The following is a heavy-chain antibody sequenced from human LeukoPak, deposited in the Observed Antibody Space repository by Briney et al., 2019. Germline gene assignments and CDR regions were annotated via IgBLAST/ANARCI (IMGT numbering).Heavy chain of an antibody. J-gene: IGHJ3*02. D-gene: IGHD2-2*01. CDR2: ISYDGSNK. CDR3: ARDEAPGYCSSTSCFDAFDI. Sequence: GGSLRLSCAASGFTFSSYAMHWVRQAPGKGLEWVAVISYDGSNKYYADSVKGRFTISRDNSKNTLYLQMNSLRAEDTAVYYCARDEAPGYCSSTSCFDAFDIWGQGTMVTVSS. CDR1: GFTFSSYA. V-gene: IGHV3-30-3*01.